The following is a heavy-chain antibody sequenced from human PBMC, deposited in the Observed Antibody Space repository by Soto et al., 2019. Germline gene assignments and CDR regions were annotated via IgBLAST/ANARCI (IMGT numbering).Heavy chain of an antibody. V-gene: IGHV1-18*01. J-gene: IGHJ6*02. Sequence: ASVKVSCKASGYTFTSYGISWVRQAPGQGLEWMGWINAYNGNTNYAQNLQGRLTLTTDTSTTTAYMELRSLRSNDTAIYYCAMVDVYVTPSPQDVWGQGTTVT. CDR1: GYTFTSYG. CDR3: AMVDVYVTPSPQDV. D-gene: IGHD3-16*01. CDR2: INAYNGNT.